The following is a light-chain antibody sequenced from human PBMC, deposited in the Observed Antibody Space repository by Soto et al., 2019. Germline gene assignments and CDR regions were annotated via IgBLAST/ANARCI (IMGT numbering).Light chain of an antibody. Sequence: DIQMTQSPSSLSASVGDRVTITCRASQDINSHLAWFQQKPGKAPKSLISDASSLQSGVPLNYSGSGSGTDFTLLITSLQPEDFATYYCQQYHRFPVTFGGGTKVETK. CDR1: QDINSH. CDR2: DAS. J-gene: IGKJ4*01. CDR3: QQYHRFPVT. V-gene: IGKV1-16*02.